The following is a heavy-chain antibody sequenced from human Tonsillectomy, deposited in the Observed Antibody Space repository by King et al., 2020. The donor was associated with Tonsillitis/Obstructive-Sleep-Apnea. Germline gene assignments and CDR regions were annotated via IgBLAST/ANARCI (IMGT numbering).Heavy chain of an antibody. CDR3: AKDRRRVAIVGAFSVYHYYGMDV. V-gene: IGHV3-30*18. Sequence: VQLVESGGGVVQPGRSLRLSCAASGLIFSSYGIHWVRQAPGKGLEWVALISYDGSNKYYADSVKGRFTISRDNSKNTLYLQMNSLRAEDTAVYFCAKDRRRVAIVGAFSVYHYYGMDVWGQGTTVTVSS. CDR1: GLIFSSYG. CDR2: ISYDGSNK. D-gene: IGHD1-26*01. J-gene: IGHJ6*02.